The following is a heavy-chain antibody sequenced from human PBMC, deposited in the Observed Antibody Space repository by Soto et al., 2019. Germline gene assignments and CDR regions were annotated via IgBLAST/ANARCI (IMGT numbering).Heavy chain of an antibody. Sequence: GGSLRLSCAASGFTFSSYAMHWVRQAPGKGLEWVAVISYDGSNKYYADSVKGRFTISRDNSKKTLYLQMNRLRAEDTAVYYCVRFSILVPLATVDWFDPWGQG. V-gene: IGHV3-30-3*01. J-gene: IGHJ5*02. CDR2: ISYDGSNK. D-gene: IGHD3-22*01. CDR1: GFTFSSYA. CDR3: VRFSILVPLATVDWFDP.